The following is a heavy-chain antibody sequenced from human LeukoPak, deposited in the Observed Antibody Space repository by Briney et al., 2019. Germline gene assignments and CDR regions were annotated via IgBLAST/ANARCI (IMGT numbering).Heavy chain of an antibody. D-gene: IGHD1-14*01. Sequence: GASVKVSCKASGYTFTSYYMHWARQAPGQGLEWMGIINPSGGSTSYAQKFQGRVTMTRDTSTSTVYMEPSSLRSEDTAVYYCARSSGRSPNRDYMDVWGKGTTVTISS. CDR2: INPSGGST. J-gene: IGHJ6*03. CDR1: GYTFTSYY. V-gene: IGHV1-46*01. CDR3: ARSSGRSPNRDYMDV.